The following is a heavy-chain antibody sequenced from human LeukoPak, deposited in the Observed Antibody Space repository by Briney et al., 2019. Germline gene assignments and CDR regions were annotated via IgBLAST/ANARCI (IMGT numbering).Heavy chain of an antibody. CDR2: INGPSDTI. CDR1: GFIFSNYA. Sequence: GGSLRLSCAASGFIFSNYALMWLRQSPGKGLEWVSYINGPSDTIYYADSVKGRFSISRDNAKYSVYLQMSSLRAEDTAVYYCTTYGRDGYRGYFWGQGALVTVSS. J-gene: IGHJ4*02. D-gene: IGHD5-24*01. V-gene: IGHV3-48*04. CDR3: TTYGRDGYRGYF.